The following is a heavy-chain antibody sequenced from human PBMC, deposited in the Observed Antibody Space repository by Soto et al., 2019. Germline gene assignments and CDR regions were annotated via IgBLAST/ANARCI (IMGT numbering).Heavy chain of an antibody. CDR3: ARGVLH. CDR2: ISYSGST. Sequence: QVQLQESGPGLVQPSQTLSLTCTVSGGSISSGGYYWSWIRQHPGTSLEWIGHISYSGSTYYNTSLKSRVTISVDASRNQLSLIVNSVTAADTAVYYCARGVLHWGQGTLVTVSS. CDR1: GGSISSGGYY. J-gene: IGHJ4*01. V-gene: IGHV4-31*03.